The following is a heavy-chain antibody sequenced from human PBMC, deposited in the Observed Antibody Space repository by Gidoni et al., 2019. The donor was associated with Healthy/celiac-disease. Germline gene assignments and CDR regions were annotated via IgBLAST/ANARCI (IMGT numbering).Heavy chain of an antibody. V-gene: IGHV3-21*01. Sequence: EVQLVESGGGLVKPGGSLRLSCAAPGFTFSSYSMNWVRQAPGKGLEWVSSISSSSSYIYYADSVKGRFTISRDNAKNSLYLQMNSLRAEDTAVYYCARDKGIAAADTDYWGQGTLVTVSS. J-gene: IGHJ4*02. CDR3: ARDKGIAAADTDY. CDR2: ISSSSSYI. D-gene: IGHD6-13*01. CDR1: GFTFSSYS.